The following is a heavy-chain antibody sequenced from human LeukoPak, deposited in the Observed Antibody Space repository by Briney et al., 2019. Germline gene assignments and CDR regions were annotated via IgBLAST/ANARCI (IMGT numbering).Heavy chain of an antibody. D-gene: IGHD3-10*01. CDR2: ITSSRTT. CDR1: GGSISSYY. V-gene: IGHV4-4*07. CDR3: ARDSGSGNYEG. Sequence: SETLSLTCTVSGGSISSYYWNWIRQPAGKGLEWIGRITSSRTTNYNPSLKSRLTMSVDTSKNQFSLRLSSVTAAGTAVYYCARDSGSGNYEGWGQGTLVTVSS. J-gene: IGHJ4*02.